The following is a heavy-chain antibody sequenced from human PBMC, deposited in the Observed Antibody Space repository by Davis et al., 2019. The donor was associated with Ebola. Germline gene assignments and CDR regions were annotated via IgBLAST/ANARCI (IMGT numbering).Heavy chain of an antibody. CDR2: IKQDGSEK. CDR3: APYCTGGVCNYGMDV. J-gene: IGHJ6*02. V-gene: IGHV3-7*01. D-gene: IGHD2-8*02. CDR1: GFTFSSYA. Sequence: GESLKISCAASGFTFSSYAMSWVRQAPGKGLEWVANIKQDGSEKYYVDSVKGRFTISRDNAKNSLYLQMNSLRAEDTAVYYCAPYCTGGVCNYGMDVWGQGTTVTVSS.